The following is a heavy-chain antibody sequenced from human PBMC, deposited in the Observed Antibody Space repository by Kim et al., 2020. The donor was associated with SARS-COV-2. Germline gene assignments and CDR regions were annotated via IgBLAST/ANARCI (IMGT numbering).Heavy chain of an antibody. CDR3: TMCHDTSGRDPDAFDT. D-gene: IGHD3-22*01. V-gene: IGHV3-15*01. J-gene: IGHJ3*02. Sequence: PVRGRFTISRDDSKNTLDLQMNSLKTEDTGVYYCTMCHDTSGRDPDAFDTWGQGTMVTVSS.